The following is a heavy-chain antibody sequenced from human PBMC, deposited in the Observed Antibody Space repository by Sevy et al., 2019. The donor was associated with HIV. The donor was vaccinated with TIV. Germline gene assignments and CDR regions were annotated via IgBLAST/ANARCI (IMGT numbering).Heavy chain of an antibody. CDR2: ITWDAAKT. CDR3: AKDIPGWSGFDY. Sequence: GGSLRLSCAASGFTFDDYTMHWVRQVPGMGLEWVSLITWDAAKTDYADSVKGRFTVSRDNSENSLYLQMNSLRTEDTALYFCAKDIPGWSGFDYWGQGTLVTVSS. J-gene: IGHJ4*02. V-gene: IGHV3-43*01. CDR1: GFTFDDYT. D-gene: IGHD3-10*01.